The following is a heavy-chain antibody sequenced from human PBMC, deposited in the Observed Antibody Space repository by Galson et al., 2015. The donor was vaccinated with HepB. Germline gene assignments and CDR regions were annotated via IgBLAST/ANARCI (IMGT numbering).Heavy chain of an antibody. Sequence: TLSLTCAVSGGSISSGGYSWSWIRQPPGKGLEWIGYIYHSGSTYYNPSLKSRVTISVDRSKNQFSLKLSSVTAADTAVYYCARGGNDSSGYYYLNFQHWGQGTLVTVSS. J-gene: IGHJ1*01. V-gene: IGHV4-30-2*01. D-gene: IGHD3-22*01. CDR3: ARGGNDSSGYYYLNFQH. CDR2: IYHSGST. CDR1: GGSISSGGYS.